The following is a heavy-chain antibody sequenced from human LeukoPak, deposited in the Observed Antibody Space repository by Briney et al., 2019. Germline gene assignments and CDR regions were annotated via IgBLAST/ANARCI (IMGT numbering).Heavy chain of an antibody. CDR3: ARIEVTAENWFGP. J-gene: IGHJ5*02. Sequence: VSVKVSCKASGYTFTDYYMHWVRQAPGQGLEWVGWINPSSGGTNYAQKFQGRVTMTRDTSISTAYVELSRLRSDDTAVYYCARIEVTAENWFGPWGQGTLVTVSS. CDR2: INPSSGGT. D-gene: IGHD2-2*01. V-gene: IGHV1-2*02. CDR1: GYTFTDYY.